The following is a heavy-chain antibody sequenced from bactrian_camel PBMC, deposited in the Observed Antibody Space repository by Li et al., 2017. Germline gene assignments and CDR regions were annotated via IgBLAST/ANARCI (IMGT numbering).Heavy chain of an antibody. D-gene: IGHD3*01. CDR1: DWMYC. CDR2: TYVDGRMT. CDR3: AAISGVAQVDAVCRMAQK. V-gene: IGHV3S54*01. Sequence: HVQLVESGGGSVQAGGSLRPSCTTSDWMYCLAWYRQAPGKERQGLAGTYVDGRMTYYHDSVQGRFTISQDNAKSTAYLQMNSLKPEDTALYYCAAISGVAQVDAVCRMAQKWGQGTQVTVS. J-gene: IGHJ4*01.